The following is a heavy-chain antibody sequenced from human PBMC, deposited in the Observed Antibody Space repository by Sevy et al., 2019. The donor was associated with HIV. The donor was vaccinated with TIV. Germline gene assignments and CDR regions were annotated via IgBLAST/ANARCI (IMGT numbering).Heavy chain of an antibody. J-gene: IGHJ4*02. CDR3: ASITVTTGNLDY. Sequence: SETLSLTCTVSGGSISSGDYYWSWIRQPPGKGLGWIGYIYYSGSTYYNPSLKSRVTISVETSKNQFSLKLSSVTAADTAVYYCASITVTTGNLDYWGQGTLVTVSS. V-gene: IGHV4-30-4*01. D-gene: IGHD4-17*01. CDR1: GGSISSGDYY. CDR2: IYYSGST.